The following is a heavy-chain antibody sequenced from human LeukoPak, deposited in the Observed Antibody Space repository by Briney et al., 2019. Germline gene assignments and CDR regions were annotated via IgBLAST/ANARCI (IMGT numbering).Heavy chain of an antibody. J-gene: IGHJ3*02. Sequence: PGGSLRLSCAASGFTFSGYSMNWVRQAPGKGLEWVLSISSSSSYIYYADSVKGRFTISRDNAKNSLYLQMNSLRAEDTAVYYCARVVAVAGRAFDIWGQGTMVTVSS. CDR2: ISSSSSYI. CDR1: GFTFSGYS. D-gene: IGHD6-19*01. CDR3: ARVVAVAGRAFDI. V-gene: IGHV3-21*01.